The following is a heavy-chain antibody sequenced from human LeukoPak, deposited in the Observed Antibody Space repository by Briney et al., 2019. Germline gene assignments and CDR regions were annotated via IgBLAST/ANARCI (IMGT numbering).Heavy chain of an antibody. CDR1: GGSISSYY. CDR2: IYYSWST. V-gene: IGHV4-59*08. J-gene: IGHJ3*02. Sequence: SETLSLTCTVSGGSISSYYWSWIRQPPGKGLEWIGYIYYSWSTNYNPSLKSRVTISVDTSKNQFSLKLSSVTAADTAVYYCARLPGFRDAFDIWGQGTMVTVSS. CDR3: ARLPGFRDAFDI.